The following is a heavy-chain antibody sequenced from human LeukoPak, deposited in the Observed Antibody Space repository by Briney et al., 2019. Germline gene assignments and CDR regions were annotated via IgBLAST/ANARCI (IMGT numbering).Heavy chain of an antibody. V-gene: IGHV4-59*01. J-gene: IGHJ6*03. CDR1: GGSISSYY. Sequence: PSETLSLTCTVSGGSISSYYWSWIRQPPGKGLEWIGYIYYSGSTNYNPSLKSRVTISVDTSKNQFSLKLSSVTAADTAVYYCATSYYYYMDVWGKGTTVTVSS. CDR3: ATSYYYYMDV. CDR2: IYYSGST.